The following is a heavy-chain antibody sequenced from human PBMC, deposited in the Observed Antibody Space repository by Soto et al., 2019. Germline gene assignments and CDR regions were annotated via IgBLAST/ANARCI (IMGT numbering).Heavy chain of an antibody. CDR2: IYHSGST. Sequence: QVQLQESGPGLVKPSGTLSLTCAVSGGSISSSNWWSWVRQPPGKGLEWIGEIYHSGSTNYNPSLKSRVTISVDKSKNQFSLKLSSVTAADTTVYYCARWIRRDRGGLYFDYWGQGTLVTVSS. CDR3: ARWIRRDRGGLYFDY. D-gene: IGHD2-2*03. CDR1: GGSISSSNW. V-gene: IGHV4-4*02. J-gene: IGHJ4*02.